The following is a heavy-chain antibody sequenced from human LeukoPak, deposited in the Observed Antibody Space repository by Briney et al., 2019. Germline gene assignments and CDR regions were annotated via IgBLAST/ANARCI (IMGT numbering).Heavy chain of an antibody. CDR1: GYTFSSYW. CDR3: AIKATYYDILTGYHFDY. J-gene: IGHJ4*02. CDR2: IKQDGSEK. Sequence: PGGSLRVSCAASGYTFSSYWMSWVRQAPGKGLEWVANIKQDGSEKYYVDSVKGRFTISRDNAKNSLYLQMNSLRAEDTAVYYCAIKATYYDILTGYHFDYWGQGTLVTVSS. V-gene: IGHV3-7*03. D-gene: IGHD3-9*01.